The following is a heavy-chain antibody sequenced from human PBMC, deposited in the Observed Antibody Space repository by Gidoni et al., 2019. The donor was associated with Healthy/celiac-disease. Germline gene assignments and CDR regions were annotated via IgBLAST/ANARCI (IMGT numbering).Heavy chain of an antibody. CDR1: GFTFSSYS. D-gene: IGHD6-13*01. CDR3: ARDGGYSTPIDY. V-gene: IGHV3-21*01. Sequence: EVQLVESGGGLVKPGGSLRLSCAASGFTFSSYSMNWVRQAPGKGLEWVSSISSSSSYIYYADSVKGRFTISRDNAKNSLYLQMNSLRAEDTAVYYCARDGGYSTPIDYWGQGTLVTVSS. CDR2: ISSSSSYI. J-gene: IGHJ4*02.